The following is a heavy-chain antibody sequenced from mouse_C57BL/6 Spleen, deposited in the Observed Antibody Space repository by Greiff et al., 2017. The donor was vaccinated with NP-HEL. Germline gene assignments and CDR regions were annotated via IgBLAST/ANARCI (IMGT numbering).Heavy chain of an antibody. Sequence: EVMLVESGGGLVKPGGSLKLSCAASGFTFSSYAMSWVRQTPEKRLEWVATISDGGSYTYYPDNVKGRFTISRDNAKNNLYLQMSHLKSEDTAMYYCARETMVGYYAMDYWGQGTSVTVSS. V-gene: IGHV5-4*01. CDR1: GFTFSSYA. CDR2: ISDGGSYT. J-gene: IGHJ4*01. CDR3: ARETMVGYYAMDY. D-gene: IGHD2-2*01.